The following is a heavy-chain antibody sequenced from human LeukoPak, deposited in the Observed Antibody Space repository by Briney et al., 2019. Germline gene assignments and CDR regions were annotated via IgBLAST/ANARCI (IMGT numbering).Heavy chain of an antibody. D-gene: IGHD3-3*01. J-gene: IGHJ4*02. CDR2: IIPIFGTA. CDR1: GGTFTTYA. V-gene: IGHV1-69*13. Sequence: SVKVSCKASGGTFTTYAISWVRQAPGQGLEWMGGIIPIFGTANYAQKFQGRVTITADESTSTAYMELSSLRSEDTAVYYCARGADSIIRGDLDYWGQGTLVTVSS. CDR3: ARGADSIIRGDLDY.